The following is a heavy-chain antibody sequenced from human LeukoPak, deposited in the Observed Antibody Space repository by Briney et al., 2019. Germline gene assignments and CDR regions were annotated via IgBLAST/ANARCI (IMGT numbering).Heavy chain of an antibody. V-gene: IGHV3-7*04. D-gene: IGHD2-2*02. CDR3: ARAARYCSGTSCFTAPYYYYIDV. Sequence: GGSLRLSCAASGLTFSDYWMSWIRQAPGKGLEWVASINQDESEKYFVDSVKGRFTLSRDNAKNSLYLQMNSLRPEDTAVYYCARAARYCSGTSCFTAPYYYYIDVWGKGTTVTVSS. CDR1: GLTFSDYW. J-gene: IGHJ6*03. CDR2: INQDESEK.